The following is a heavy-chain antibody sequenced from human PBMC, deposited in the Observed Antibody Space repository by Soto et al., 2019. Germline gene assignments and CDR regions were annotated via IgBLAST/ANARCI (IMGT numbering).Heavy chain of an antibody. D-gene: IGHD2-8*02. Sequence: PEETLSLTCTVSGGSISSGGYYWSWIRQHPGKGLEWIGYIYYAGSTKYNPSLNSRVTISVDTSKNQFSLKLTSVTAADTAVYYCARDKITGLFDYWGQGTLVTVSS. CDR1: GGSISSGGYY. CDR3: ARDKITGLFDY. V-gene: IGHV4-61*08. J-gene: IGHJ4*02. CDR2: IYYAGST.